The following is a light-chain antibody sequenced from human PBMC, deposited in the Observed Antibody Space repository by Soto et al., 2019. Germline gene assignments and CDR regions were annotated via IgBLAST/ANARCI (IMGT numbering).Light chain of an antibody. CDR3: SSYTTSSTLYV. CDR1: SSDVGAYNY. CDR2: DVT. V-gene: IGLV2-14*03. Sequence: QSALTQPASESGSPGQSITISCTGTSSDVGAYNYVSWYQQYPGKAPKYIIYDVTNRPSGVSYRFSGSKSGNTASLTISGLQAEDEADYYCSSYTTSSTLYVFGTGTKVTVL. J-gene: IGLJ1*01.